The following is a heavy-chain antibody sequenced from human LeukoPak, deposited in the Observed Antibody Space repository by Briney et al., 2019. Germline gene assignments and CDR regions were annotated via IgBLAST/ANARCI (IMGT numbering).Heavy chain of an antibody. CDR2: IYTSGST. V-gene: IGHV4-61*02. Sequence: SETLSLTCTVSGGSVSSGNYYWSWIRQPAGKGLEWTGRIYTSGSTNYNPSLKSRLTISVDTFKNQFSLKLSSVTAADTAVYYCARAAATAFDYWGQGTLVTVSS. CDR3: ARAAATAFDY. J-gene: IGHJ4*02. CDR1: GGSVSSGNYY. D-gene: IGHD6-13*01.